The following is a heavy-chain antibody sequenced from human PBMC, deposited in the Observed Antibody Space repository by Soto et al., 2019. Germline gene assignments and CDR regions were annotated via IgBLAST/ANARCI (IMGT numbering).Heavy chain of an antibody. J-gene: IGHJ6*02. CDR1: GGTSSSYA. CDR2: IIPIFGTA. V-gene: IGHV1-69*06. Sequence: SVKVSCKASGGTSSSYAISWVRQAPGQGLEWMGGIIPIFGTANYAQKFQGRVTITADKSTSTAYMELSSLRSEDTAVYYCARMGRRYSSSFPDYYYYGMDVWGQGTTVTVSS. CDR3: ARMGRRYSSSFPDYYYYGMDV. D-gene: IGHD6-6*01.